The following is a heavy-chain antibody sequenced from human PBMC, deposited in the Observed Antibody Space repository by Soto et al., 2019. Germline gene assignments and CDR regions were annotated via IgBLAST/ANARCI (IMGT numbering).Heavy chain of an antibody. D-gene: IGHD2-2*01. CDR1: RYTCTSYE. J-gene: IGHJ4*02. CDR3: ARNIVVVPAARRIQPWLGDGNFDY. Sequence: KLSCRATRYTCTSYEINWLRQATGQGLEWMGWMNPNSGNTGYAQKFQGRVTMTRNTSISTAYMELSSLRSEDTAVYYCARNIVVVPAARRIQPWLGDGNFDYWGQGTLVTVSS. V-gene: IGHV1-8*01. CDR2: MNPNSGNT.